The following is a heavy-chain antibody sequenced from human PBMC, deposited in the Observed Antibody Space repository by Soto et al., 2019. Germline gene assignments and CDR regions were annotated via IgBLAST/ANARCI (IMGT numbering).Heavy chain of an antibody. V-gene: IGHV4-59*08. CDR2: IYYRGNT. D-gene: IGHD3-3*01. J-gene: IGHJ6*02. CDR3: ARHSKKPGDFDYYYGLDI. Sequence: SETLSLTCTVSGGSMSPSYWSWIRQPPGKGLEWIANIYYRGNTNYNPSFESRVTISIDTSKNQFSLKLNSMTAADTAVYYCARHSKKPGDFDYYYGLDIWGQGPTVTVS. CDR1: GGSMSPSY.